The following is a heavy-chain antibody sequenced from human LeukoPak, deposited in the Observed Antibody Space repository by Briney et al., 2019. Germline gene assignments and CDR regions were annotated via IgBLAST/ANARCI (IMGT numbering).Heavy chain of an antibody. D-gene: IGHD3-9*01. CDR1: GGTFSSYA. CDR2: IIPIFGTA. V-gene: IGHV1-69*05. CDR3: AILAGDILTGYYALIDY. Sequence: GSSVKVSCKASGGTFSSYAISWVRQAPGQGLEWMGGIIPIFGTANYAQKFQGRVTITTDESTSTAYMELSSLRSEDTAVYYCAILAGDILTGYYALIDYWGQGTLVTVSS. J-gene: IGHJ4*02.